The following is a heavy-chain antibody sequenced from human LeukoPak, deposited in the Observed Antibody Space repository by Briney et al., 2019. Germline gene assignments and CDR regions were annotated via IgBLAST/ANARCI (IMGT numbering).Heavy chain of an antibody. CDR1: GGSFSGYY. V-gene: IGHV4-34*01. D-gene: IGHD4-11*01. J-gene: IGHJ4*02. CDR3: ARVNSNYGFDY. CDR2: INHSGST. Sequence: SETLSLTCAVYGGSFSGYYWSWIRQPPGKGLEWIGEINHSGSTNYNPSLKSRVTISVDTSKNQFSLKLSSMTAADTAVYYCARVNSNYGFDYWGQETLVTVSS.